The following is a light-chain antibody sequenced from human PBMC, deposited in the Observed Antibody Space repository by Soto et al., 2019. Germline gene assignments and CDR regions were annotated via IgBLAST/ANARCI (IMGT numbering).Light chain of an antibody. CDR3: SSYRTSNTWV. CDR2: DVN. V-gene: IGLV2-14*01. CDR1: SSDVGGYNY. J-gene: IGLJ1*01. Sequence: QSVLTQPASWSVSPGQSITISCTGISSDVGGYNYVSWYRQHPDKAPKLMIFDVNNRPSGVSNRFSGSKSDNTASLIISGLQAEDEADYYCSSYRTSNTWVFGTGTKVTVL.